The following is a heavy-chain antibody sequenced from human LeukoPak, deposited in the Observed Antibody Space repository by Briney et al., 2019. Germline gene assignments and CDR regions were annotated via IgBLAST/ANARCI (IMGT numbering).Heavy chain of an antibody. CDR2: ISYDGSNK. CDR1: GFTFSSYA. D-gene: IGHD1-7*01. V-gene: IGHV3-30*04. Sequence: GGSLRLSCAASGFTFSSYAMHWVRQAPGKGLEWVAVISYDGSNKKYADSVKGRFTISRDNSKNTLFLQMNSPRAEDTAVYYCAKRRGLELLYYYYMDVWGKGTTVTVSS. CDR3: AKRRGLELLYYYYMDV. J-gene: IGHJ6*03.